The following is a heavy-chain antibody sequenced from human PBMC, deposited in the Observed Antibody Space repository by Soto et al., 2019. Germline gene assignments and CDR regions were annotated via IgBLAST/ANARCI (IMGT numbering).Heavy chain of an antibody. Sequence: QVQLLQSGGEVKKPGASLKVSCKTSGYTFTSHGISWVRQAPGQGLEWMGWISTYNGKTDYAQKFQGRVTMTADTRTSSVYMEVRSLRSDDTAVYYCARLLTEGATYREDAFDMWGQGTKVTVSS. J-gene: IGHJ3*02. CDR1: GYTFTSHG. CDR3: ARLLTEGATYREDAFDM. D-gene: IGHD1-26*01. CDR2: ISTYNGKT. V-gene: IGHV1-18*01.